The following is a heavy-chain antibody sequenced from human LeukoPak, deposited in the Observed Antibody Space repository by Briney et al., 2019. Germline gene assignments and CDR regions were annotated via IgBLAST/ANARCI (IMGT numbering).Heavy chain of an antibody. Sequence: GGSLRLSCAASGFTFSSYSMNWVRQAPGKWLEWVSSISSSSSYIYYADSVKGRFTISRDNYKNPLYLQMNSLRVEDTAIYYCAKGGYCSSSNCFPQHWGQGTLVTVSS. CDR2: ISSSSSYI. CDR3: AKGGYCSSSNCFPQH. CDR1: GFTFSSYS. J-gene: IGHJ1*01. D-gene: IGHD2-2*01. V-gene: IGHV3-21*04.